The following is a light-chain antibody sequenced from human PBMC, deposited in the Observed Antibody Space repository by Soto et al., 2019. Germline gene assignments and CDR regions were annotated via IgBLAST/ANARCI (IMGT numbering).Light chain of an antibody. CDR1: QDIAIY. Sequence: IQLTQSPSSLSASVGDRVTITCRASQDIAIYLAWYQQKPGEAPKLLIYAASTLYGGVPSRFSGSGSGTDFALTITSLQAEDFATYYCQQLRLYPSTFGGGTRLE. J-gene: IGKJ5*01. V-gene: IGKV1-9*01. CDR3: QQLRLYPST. CDR2: AAS.